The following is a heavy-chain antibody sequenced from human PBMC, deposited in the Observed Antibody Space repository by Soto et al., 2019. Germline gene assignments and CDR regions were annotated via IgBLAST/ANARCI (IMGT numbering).Heavy chain of an antibody. D-gene: IGHD3-3*01. CDR3: ARDSPLGPVYDFWSGPPVGGMDV. V-gene: IGHV4-4*07. CDR2: IYTSGST. Sequence: SETLSLTCTVSGGSISSYYWSWIRQPAGKGLEWIGRIYTSGSTNYNPSLKSRVTMSVDTSKNQFSLKLSSVTAADTAVYYCARDSPLGPVYDFWSGPPVGGMDVWGQGTTVTAP. CDR1: GGSISSYY. J-gene: IGHJ6*02.